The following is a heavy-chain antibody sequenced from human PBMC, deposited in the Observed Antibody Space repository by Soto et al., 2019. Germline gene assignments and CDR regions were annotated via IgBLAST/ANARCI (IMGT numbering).Heavy chain of an antibody. J-gene: IGHJ3*02. CDR2: IFYSGTT. D-gene: IGHD1-26*01. CDR1: GGSISSYV. V-gene: IGHV4-59*01. Sequence: QVQLQESGPRLVKPSETLSLTCTVSGGSISSYVWSWIRQPPGEGLEWIGYIFYSGTTNYRPSLKSRVTMSLGTAKNQFSLNLTSVTAADTAVYYCARGRGGTYDAFDIWGQGTMVTVSS. CDR3: ARGRGGTYDAFDI.